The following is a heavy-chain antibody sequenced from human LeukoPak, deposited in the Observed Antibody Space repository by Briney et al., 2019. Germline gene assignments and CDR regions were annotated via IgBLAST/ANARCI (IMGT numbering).Heavy chain of an antibody. CDR1: GFTFSSYG. CDR3: ARGQSYYDSSGSDAFDI. J-gene: IGHJ3*02. CDR2: ISGSGGST. D-gene: IGHD3-22*01. V-gene: IGHV3-23*01. Sequence: QTGGSLRLSCAASGFTFSSYGMSWVRQAPGKGLEWVSAISGSGGSTYYADSVKGRFTISRDNAKNSLYLQMNSLRAEDTAVYYCARGQSYYDSSGSDAFDIWGQGTMVTVSS.